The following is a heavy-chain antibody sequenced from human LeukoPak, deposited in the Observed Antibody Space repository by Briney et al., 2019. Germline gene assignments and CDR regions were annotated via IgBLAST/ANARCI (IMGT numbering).Heavy chain of an antibody. V-gene: IGHV3-53*01. CDR2: IYSGGST. Sequence: PGGSLRLSCAASGFTVSSNYMSWVRQAPGKGLERVSVIYSGGSTYYADSVKGRFTISRDNSKNTLYLQMNSLRAEDTAVYYCASSYYDFWSGYPFYYYYGMDVWGQGTTVTVSS. D-gene: IGHD3-3*01. J-gene: IGHJ6*02. CDR3: ASSYYDFWSGYPFYYYYGMDV. CDR1: GFTVSSNY.